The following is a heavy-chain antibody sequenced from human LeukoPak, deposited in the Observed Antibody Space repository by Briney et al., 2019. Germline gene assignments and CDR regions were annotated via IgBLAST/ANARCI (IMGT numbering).Heavy chain of an antibody. Sequence: GGSLRLSCAVSGFIFTNYWMSWVRQAPGKGLEWVANINEDGGGKYYVDSVKGRFTISRDNAKKSMYLQMSSVRADDTGIYYCGTAEIGRGVPGYWGPGTLVTVSS. D-gene: IGHD3-10*01. CDR2: INEDGGGK. V-gene: IGHV3-7*02. J-gene: IGHJ4*02. CDR3: GTAEIGRGVPGY. CDR1: GFIFTNYW.